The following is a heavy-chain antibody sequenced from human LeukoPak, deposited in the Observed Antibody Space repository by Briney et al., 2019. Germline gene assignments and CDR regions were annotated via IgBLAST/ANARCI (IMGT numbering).Heavy chain of an antibody. D-gene: IGHD3-22*01. CDR2: ISYDGSNK. CDR1: GFTFSSYA. CDR3: ARSYYDSSGYTGPYYYYGMDV. V-gene: IGHV3-30-3*01. J-gene: IGHJ6*02. Sequence: PGGSLRLSCAASGFTFSSYAMHWVRQAPGKGLEWVAVISYDGSNKYYADSVKGRFTISRDNSKNTLYLQMNSLRAEDTAVYYCARSYYDSSGYTGPYYYYGMDVWGQGTTVTVSS.